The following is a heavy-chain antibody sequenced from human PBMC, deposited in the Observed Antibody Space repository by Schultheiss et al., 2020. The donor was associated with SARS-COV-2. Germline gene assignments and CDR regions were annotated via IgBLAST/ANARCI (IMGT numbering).Heavy chain of an antibody. CDR3: ARAPYDSSGYYYGDYYYGMDV. CDR1: GGSVSSGSYY. Sequence: SETLSLTCTVSGGSVSSGSYYWSWIRQPAGKGLEWIGRIYTSGSTYYNPSLKSRVTISVDTSKNQFSLKLSSVTAADTAVYYCARAPYDSSGYYYGDYYYGMDVWGQGTTVTVSS. CDR2: IYTSGST. D-gene: IGHD3-22*01. V-gene: IGHV4-61*02. J-gene: IGHJ6*02.